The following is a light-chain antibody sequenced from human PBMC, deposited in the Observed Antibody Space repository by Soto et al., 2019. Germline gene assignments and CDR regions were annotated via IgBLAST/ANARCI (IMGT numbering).Light chain of an antibody. Sequence: QSALTQPPTASGSPGQSVTISCTGTSSDVGGYNYVSWYQQHPGKAPKLMIYEVSKRPSGVPDRFSGSKSGNTASLTVSGLQAEDEAVYYCSSYAGSNNLVFGTGTKLTVL. J-gene: IGLJ1*01. CDR3: SSYAGSNNLV. CDR1: SSDVGGYNY. CDR2: EVS. V-gene: IGLV2-8*01.